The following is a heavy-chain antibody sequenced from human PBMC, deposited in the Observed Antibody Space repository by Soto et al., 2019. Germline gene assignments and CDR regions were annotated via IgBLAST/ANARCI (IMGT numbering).Heavy chain of an antibody. V-gene: IGHV4-59*01. CDR3: ATDSGNCFWGWFDP. CDR1: GGSISSYY. Sequence: QVQLQESGPGLVKPSETLSLTCTVSGGSISSYYLSWIRQPPGKGLEWIGYIYYRGSSSYNPSLKSRVAISVDTSKNHFSLRLSSVTAADTAVYYCATDSGNCFWGWFDPWGQGTLVTVSS. CDR2: IYYRGSS. J-gene: IGHJ5*02. D-gene: IGHD3-16*01.